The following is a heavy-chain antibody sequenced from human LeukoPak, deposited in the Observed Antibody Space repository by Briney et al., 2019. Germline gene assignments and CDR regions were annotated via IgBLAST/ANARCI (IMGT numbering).Heavy chain of an antibody. CDR1: GFTFSDYS. CDR3: AKVTHSSSTDY. V-gene: IGHV3-11*01. CDR2: ISRSGDTI. J-gene: IGHJ4*02. D-gene: IGHD6-6*01. Sequence: GGSLRLSCEASGFTFSDYSMSWIRQAPEKGLEWVSYISRSGDTIYYADSVKGRFTISRDNAKNTLYLQMNSLRAEDTAVYYCAKVTHSSSTDYWGQGTLVTVSS.